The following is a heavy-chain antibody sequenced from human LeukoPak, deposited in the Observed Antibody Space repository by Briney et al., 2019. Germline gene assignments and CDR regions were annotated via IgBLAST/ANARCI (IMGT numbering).Heavy chain of an antibody. D-gene: IGHD1-1*01. Sequence: PSETLSLTCAVYGGSFSGYYWSWIRQPPGKGLEWIGEINHSGSTNYNPSLKSRVTISVDTSKNQFSLKLSSVTAADTAVDYCANHTTRGDKPGGDFDYWGKGTLVTVSS. V-gene: IGHV4-34*01. J-gene: IGHJ4*02. CDR1: GGSFSGYY. CDR2: INHSGST. CDR3: ANHTTRGDKPGGDFDY.